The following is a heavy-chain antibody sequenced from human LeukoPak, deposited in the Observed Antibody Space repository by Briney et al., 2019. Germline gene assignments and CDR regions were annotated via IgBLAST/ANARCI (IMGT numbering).Heavy chain of an antibody. J-gene: IGHJ4*02. Sequence: PGGSLRLSCAASGFTVNTYEMNWVRQAPGKGLEWVSYISGDGRDINYAASVRGRFTISRHNAKNSLFLQMNSLRADASAIYYCVRARVIPLAYFFDYWGQGTVVTVSP. CDR1: GFTVNTYE. CDR3: VRARVIPLAYFFDY. V-gene: IGHV3-48*03. D-gene: IGHD2-21*01. CDR2: ISGDGRDI.